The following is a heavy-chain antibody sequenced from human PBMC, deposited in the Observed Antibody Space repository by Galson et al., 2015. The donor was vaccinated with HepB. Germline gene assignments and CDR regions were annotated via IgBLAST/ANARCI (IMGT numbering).Heavy chain of an antibody. Sequence: SLRLSCAASGFTFNRFGMHWVRQAPGKGLEWVAVTWYDGSEKSSASSVKGRFSISRDNSRNTLYLQMNSLRAEDTAIYYCARDLALGTTIISDYWGQGTLVTVSS. CDR2: TWYDGSEK. V-gene: IGHV3-33*01. D-gene: IGHD1-7*01. J-gene: IGHJ4*02. CDR1: GFTFNRFG. CDR3: ARDLALGTTIISDY.